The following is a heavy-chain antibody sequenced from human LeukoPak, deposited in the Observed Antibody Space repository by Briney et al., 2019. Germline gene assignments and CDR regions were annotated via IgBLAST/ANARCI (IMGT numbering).Heavy chain of an antibody. D-gene: IGHD1-26*01. CDR1: GFAVGNYG. CDR3: KRENKGALA. Sequence: GGSLTLSCVASGFAVGNYGMNWARQAPGKGLEWVANIKIDESDTDYLGSVSGRFTISRDNAKNSLYLEMHSLRAEDTAVYFCKRENKGALAWGQGALVTVSS. CDR2: IKIDESDT. V-gene: IGHV3-7*01. J-gene: IGHJ5*02.